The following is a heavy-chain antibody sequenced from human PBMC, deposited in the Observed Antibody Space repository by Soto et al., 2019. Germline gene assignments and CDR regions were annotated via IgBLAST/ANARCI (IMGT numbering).Heavy chain of an antibody. CDR3: ARVSSSWIQLWLSAEQYKWFDP. CDR1: GGSFSGYY. V-gene: IGHV4-34*01. D-gene: IGHD5-18*01. Sequence: NPSETLSLTCAVYGGSFSGYYWSWIRQPPGKGLEWIGEINHSGSTNYNPSLKSRVTISVDTSKNQFSLKLSSVTAADTAVYYCARVSSSWIQLWLSAEQYKWFDPWGQGTLVTV. J-gene: IGHJ5*02. CDR2: INHSGST.